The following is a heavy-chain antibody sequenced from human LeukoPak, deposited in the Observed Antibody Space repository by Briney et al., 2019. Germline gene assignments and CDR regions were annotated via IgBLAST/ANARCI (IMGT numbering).Heavy chain of an antibody. CDR3: AREVSSGWYSGNDY. J-gene: IGHJ4*02. V-gene: IGHV1-18*01. D-gene: IGHD6-19*01. Sequence: ASVKVSCKASGYTFTSYGISWVRQAPGQGLEWMGWISAYNGNTNYVQKLQGRVTMTTDTSTSTAYMELRSLRSDDTAVYYCAREVSSGWYSGNDYWGQGTLVTVSS. CDR1: GYTFTSYG. CDR2: ISAYNGNT.